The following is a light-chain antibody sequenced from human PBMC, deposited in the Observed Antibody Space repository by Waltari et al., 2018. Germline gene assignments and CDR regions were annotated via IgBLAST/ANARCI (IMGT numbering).Light chain of an antibody. CDR2: DVS. J-gene: IGLJ3*02. CDR3: SSYTSSSTEV. CDR1: SSEVGGYNH. V-gene: IGLV2-14*03. Sequence: QSALTQPASVSGSPGQSITISCTGTSSEVGGYNHVSWYQQHPGKVPNLMIYDVSNRPSGVSNRFSGSKAGNTASLTISGLQAEDEADYYCSSYTSSSTEVFGGGTKLTVL.